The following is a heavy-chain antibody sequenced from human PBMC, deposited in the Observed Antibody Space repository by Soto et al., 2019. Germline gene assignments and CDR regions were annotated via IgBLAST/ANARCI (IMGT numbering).Heavy chain of an antibody. CDR3: AKDRGKERGYSYGYGY. J-gene: IGHJ4*02. Sequence: GGSLRLSCAASGFTFGSYAMSWVRQAPGKGLEWVSAISGSGGSTYYADSVKGRFTISRDNSKNTLYLQMNSLRAEDTAVYYCAKDRGKERGYSYGYGYWGQGTLVTVSS. V-gene: IGHV3-23*01. D-gene: IGHD5-18*01. CDR2: ISGSGGST. CDR1: GFTFGSYA.